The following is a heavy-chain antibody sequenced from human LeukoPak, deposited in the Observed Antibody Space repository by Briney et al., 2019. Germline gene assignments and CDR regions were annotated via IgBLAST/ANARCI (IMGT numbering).Heavy chain of an antibody. Sequence: SETLSLTCTVSGGSLSSYYWSWIRQPPGKGLEWIGYIYYSGSTNYNPSLKSRVTISVDTSKNQFSLKLSSVTAADTAVYYCAMYSSKYNWFDPWGQGTLVTVSS. D-gene: IGHD6-13*01. J-gene: IGHJ5*02. CDR3: AMYSSKYNWFDP. V-gene: IGHV4-59*08. CDR2: IYYSGST. CDR1: GGSLSSYY.